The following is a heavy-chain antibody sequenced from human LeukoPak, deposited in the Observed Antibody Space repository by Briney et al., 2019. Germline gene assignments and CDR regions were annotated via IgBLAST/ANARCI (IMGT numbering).Heavy chain of an antibody. V-gene: IGHV3-23*01. CDR1: GLTFSSYA. CDR3: AKCIVATNYYYYYMDV. CDR2: ISGSGGST. J-gene: IGHJ6*03. D-gene: IGHD5-12*01. Sequence: GGPLRLSCAASGLTFSSYAMTWVRQAPGKGLEWVSAISGSGGSTYYADSVKGRFTISRDNSKNTLYLQMNSLRAEDTAVYYCAKCIVATNYYYYYMDVWGKGTTVTVCS.